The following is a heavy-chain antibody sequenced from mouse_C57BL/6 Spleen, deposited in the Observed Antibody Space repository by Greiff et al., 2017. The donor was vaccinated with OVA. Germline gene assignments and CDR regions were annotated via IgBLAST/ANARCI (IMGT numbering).Heavy chain of an antibody. CDR3: TRPFSYYDYYSWFAY. CDR1: GYTFTSYW. Sequence: EVQLQQSGTVLARPGASVKMSCKTSGYTFTSYWMHWVKQRPGQGLEWIGAIYPGNSDTSYNQKFKGKAKLTAVTSASTAYMELSSLTNEDSAVYYCTRPFSYYDYYSWFAYWGQGTLVTVSA. D-gene: IGHD2-4*01. J-gene: IGHJ3*01. CDR2: IYPGNSDT. V-gene: IGHV1-5*01.